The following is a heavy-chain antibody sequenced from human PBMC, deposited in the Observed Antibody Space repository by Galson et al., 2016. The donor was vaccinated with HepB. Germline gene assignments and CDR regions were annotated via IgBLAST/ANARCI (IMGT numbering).Heavy chain of an antibody. CDR2: INRDGREQ. CDR3: TRNER. V-gene: IGHV3-7*03. CDR1: GFTLSNYW. J-gene: IGHJ4*02. Sequence: SLRLSCAASGFTLSNYWMGWVRQTPGKGLEWVASINRDGREQKYVDSVEGRFTISRDNAKNSLSLQMNSLGVEDTAVYYCTRNERWGQGTLVTVS. D-gene: IGHD5-24*01.